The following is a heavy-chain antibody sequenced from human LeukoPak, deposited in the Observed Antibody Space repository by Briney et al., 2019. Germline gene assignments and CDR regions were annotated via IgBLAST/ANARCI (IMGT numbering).Heavy chain of an antibody. D-gene: IGHD6-13*01. CDR2: IYSGGST. J-gene: IGHJ4*02. CDR1: GFTFSRYG. CDR3: ARKGIAASWDY. Sequence: GGSLRLSCAASGFTFSRYGMHWVRQAPGKGLEWVSVIYSGGSTYYADSVKGRFTISRDNSKNTLYLQMNSLRAEDTAVYYCARKGIAASWDYWGQGTLVTVSS. V-gene: IGHV3-66*01.